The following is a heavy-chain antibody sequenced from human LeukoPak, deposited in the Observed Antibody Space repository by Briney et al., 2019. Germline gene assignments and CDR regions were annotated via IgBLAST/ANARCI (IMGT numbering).Heavy chain of an antibody. CDR3: ARGTEYLAPY. D-gene: IGHD2-2*01. CDR2: IYYSGST. CDR1: GYSISSGYY. Sequence: SETLSLTCTVSGYSISSGYYWGRIRQPPGKGLEWIGSIYYSGSTYYNPSLKSRVTISVDTSKNQFSLKLSSVTAADTAVYYCARGTEYLAPYWGQGTLVTVSS. J-gene: IGHJ4*02. V-gene: IGHV4-38-2*02.